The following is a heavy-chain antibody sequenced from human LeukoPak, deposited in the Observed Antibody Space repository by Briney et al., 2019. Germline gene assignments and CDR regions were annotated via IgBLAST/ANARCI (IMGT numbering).Heavy chain of an antibody. V-gene: IGHV3-23*01. J-gene: IGHJ4*02. D-gene: IGHD3-10*01. CDR2: ISGSGGST. Sequence: GGSLRLSCAASGFTFSNAWMSWVRQAPGKGLEWVSAISGSGGSTYYADSVKGRFTISRDNSKNTLYLQMNSLRAEDTAVYYCAKIYYGSGSYLLDYWGQGTLVTVSS. CDR3: AKIYYGSGSYLLDY. CDR1: GFTFSNAW.